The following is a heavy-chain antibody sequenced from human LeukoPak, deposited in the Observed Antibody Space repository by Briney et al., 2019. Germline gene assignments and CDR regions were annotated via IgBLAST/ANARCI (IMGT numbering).Heavy chain of an antibody. CDR2: IYPGDSDN. V-gene: IGHV5-51*03. CDR3: ASTSSSWYEHKYYFDY. J-gene: IGHJ4*02. Sequence: KPGESLKISCKGSGYSFTSYWIGWVRQMPGKGLEWMGIIYPGDSDNRYSPSFQGQVTISADKSISTAYLQWSSLKASDTAMYYCASTSSSWYEHKYYFDYWGQGTLVTVSS. D-gene: IGHD6-13*01. CDR1: GYSFTSYW.